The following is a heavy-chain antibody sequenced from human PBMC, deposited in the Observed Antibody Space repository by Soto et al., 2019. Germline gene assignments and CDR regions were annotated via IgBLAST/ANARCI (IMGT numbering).Heavy chain of an antibody. V-gene: IGHV4-30-4*01. CDR2: IHYGGST. CDR3: ARRGGGVPELYFDY. CDR1: GGSISSGDYY. J-gene: IGHJ4*02. Sequence: QVQLQESGPGLVKPSQTLSLTCTVSGGSISSGDYYWSWIRQPPGKGLEWLGYIHYGGSTYYNPSLKSRVTISVDTSKNQFSLKLSSVTAADTAVYCCARRGGGVPELYFDYWGQGTLVTVSS. D-gene: IGHD2-15*01.